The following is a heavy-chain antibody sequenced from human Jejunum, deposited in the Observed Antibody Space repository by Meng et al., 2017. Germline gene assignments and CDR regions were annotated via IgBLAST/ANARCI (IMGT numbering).Heavy chain of an antibody. D-gene: IGHD6-13*01. Sequence: REAAHGLGKPSETLSLTCALSGASISTAGYYWGWIRQSPGKGLEWIGSIFYSGTTYYNPSLKSRVTISIDTSKNQFSLKMNSVTAADTAVYYCARDTAGFGPWGQGTLVTVSS. CDR1: GASISTAGYY. CDR2: IFYSGTT. CDR3: ARDTAGFGP. V-gene: IGHV4-39*07. J-gene: IGHJ5*02.